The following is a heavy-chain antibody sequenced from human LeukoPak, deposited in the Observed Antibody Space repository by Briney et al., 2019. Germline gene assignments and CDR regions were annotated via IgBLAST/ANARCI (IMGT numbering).Heavy chain of an antibody. CDR2: ISSSGSTI. CDR3: ARGCSSTSCYGGWFDP. CDR1: GFTFSSYE. V-gene: IGHV3-48*03. D-gene: IGHD2-2*01. Sequence: QPGGSLRLSCAASGFTFSSYEMNWVRQAPGKGLEWVSYISSSGSTIYYADSVKGRFTISRDNAKNSLYLQMNSLRAEDTAVYYCARGCSSTSCYGGWFDPWGQGTLVTVSS. J-gene: IGHJ5*02.